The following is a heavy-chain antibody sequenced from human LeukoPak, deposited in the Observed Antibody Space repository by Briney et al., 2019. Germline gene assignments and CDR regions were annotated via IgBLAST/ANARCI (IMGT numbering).Heavy chain of an antibody. V-gene: IGHV1-18*04. CDR2: ISAYNGNT. CDR3: ARVMTTVVTAHAFEI. CDR1: GYTFTRHT. D-gene: IGHD4-11*01. J-gene: IGHJ3*02. Sequence: GASLKVSCKASGYTFTRHTISWVRQAPGQGLEWMGWISAYNGNTNYAQHLQGRVTMTTDTSTNTAYLELRSLRSDDTAIYYCARVMTTVVTAHAFEIWGQGTMVTVSS.